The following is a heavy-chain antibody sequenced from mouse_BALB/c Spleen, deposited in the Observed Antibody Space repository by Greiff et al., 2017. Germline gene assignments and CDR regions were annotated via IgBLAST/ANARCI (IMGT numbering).Heavy chain of an antibody. CDR2: INSNGGST. J-gene: IGHJ4*01. D-gene: IGHD1-1*01. Sequence: EVKVVESGGGLVQPGGSLKLSCAASGFTFSSYGMSWVRQTPDKRLELVATINSNGGSTYYPDSVKGRFTISRDNAKNTLYLQMRSLKSEDTAMYSCARDEKVGSSYPYYYAMDYWGQGTSVTVSS. CDR3: ARDEKVGSSYPYYYAMDY. V-gene: IGHV5-6-3*01. CDR1: GFTFSSYG.